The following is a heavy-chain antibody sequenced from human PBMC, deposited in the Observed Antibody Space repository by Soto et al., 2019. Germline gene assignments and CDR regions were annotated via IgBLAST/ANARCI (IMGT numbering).Heavy chain of an antibody. D-gene: IGHD6-13*01. Sequence: EVQLVESGGGFVQPGRSLRLSCAASGFTFDDYAMHWVRQAPGKGLEWVSGISWNSGSIGYADSVKGRFTISRDNAKNSLYLQMNSLRAEDTALYYCAKVGSSWSPFYYFDYWGQGTLVTVSS. CDR3: AKVGSSWSPFYYFDY. CDR1: GFTFDDYA. J-gene: IGHJ4*02. CDR2: ISWNSGSI. V-gene: IGHV3-9*01.